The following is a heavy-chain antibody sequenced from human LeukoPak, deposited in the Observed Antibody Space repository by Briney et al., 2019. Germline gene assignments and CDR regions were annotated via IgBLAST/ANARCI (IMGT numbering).Heavy chain of an antibody. Sequence: GSLRLSCAASGFTVSSNYMSWVRQAPGKGLEWVSVIYSGGSTYYADSVKGRFTISRDNSKNTLYLQMNSLRAEDTAVYYCARDVRAVAGTEGDYWGQGTLVTVSS. CDR3: ARDVRAVAGTEGDY. J-gene: IGHJ4*02. D-gene: IGHD6-19*01. V-gene: IGHV3-66*01. CDR2: IYSGGST. CDR1: GFTVSSNY.